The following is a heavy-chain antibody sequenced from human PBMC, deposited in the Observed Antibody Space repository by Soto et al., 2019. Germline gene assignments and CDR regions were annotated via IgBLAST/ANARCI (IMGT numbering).Heavy chain of an antibody. Sequence: QEQLVQSGAEVKKPGSSVKVSCKASGDTFKSHGISWVRQAPGQGLEWLGTILPVFGTTNYPQRSRGKVTLSADKATTTAYMELNSLTSEDTAVYYCARDTAELYYTEPSPAFDVWGQGTLITVS. CDR3: ARDTAELYYTEPSPAFDV. D-gene: IGHD3-10*01. CDR1: GDTFKSHG. CDR2: ILPVFGTT. V-gene: IGHV1-69*06. J-gene: IGHJ3*01.